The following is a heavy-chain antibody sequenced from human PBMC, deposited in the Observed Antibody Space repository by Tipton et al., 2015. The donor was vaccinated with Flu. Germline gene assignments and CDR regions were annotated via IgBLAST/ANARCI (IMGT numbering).Heavy chain of an antibody. V-gene: IGHV4-39*07. J-gene: IGHJ4*02. D-gene: IGHD6-13*01. Sequence: TLSLTCTVSGGSISTINYYWGWIRQPPGKGLEWIGEINHSGSTNYNPSLKSRVTISADTSKNQFSLKLSSVTAADTAVYYCARDSRIAAAGSEDYWGQGTLVTVSS. CDR2: INHSGST. CDR1: GGSISTINYY. CDR3: ARDSRIAAAGSEDY.